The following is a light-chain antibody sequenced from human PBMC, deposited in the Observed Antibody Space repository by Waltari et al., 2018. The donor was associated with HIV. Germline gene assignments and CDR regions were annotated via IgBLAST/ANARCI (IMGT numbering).Light chain of an antibody. CDR1: SGSIASNY. V-gene: IGLV6-57*03. Sequence: NFMLTQPHSVSYSPGKTVTISCTRRSGSIASNYMQWYQQRPGSAPTTVICEDNQRPSGVPDRFSGSIDSSSNSASLTISGLRTEDEAHYYCQSYDSNSWLFGAGTKLTVL. CDR3: QSYDSNSWL. J-gene: IGLJ3*02. CDR2: EDN.